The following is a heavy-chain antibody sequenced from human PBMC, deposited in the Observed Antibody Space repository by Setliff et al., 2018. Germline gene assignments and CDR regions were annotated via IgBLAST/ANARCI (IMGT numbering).Heavy chain of an antibody. CDR1: GGTFSSYA. CDR3: ARLGGDYWAGYYYYYMDV. CDR2: IIPILGIA. Sequence: SVKVSCKASGGTFSSYAISWVRQAPGQGLEWMGGIIPILGIANYAQKSQGRVTITTDESTSTAYMELSSLRSEDTAVYYSARLGGDYWAGYYYYYMDVWGKGTTVTVSS. J-gene: IGHJ6*03. V-gene: IGHV1-69*10. D-gene: IGHD4-17*01.